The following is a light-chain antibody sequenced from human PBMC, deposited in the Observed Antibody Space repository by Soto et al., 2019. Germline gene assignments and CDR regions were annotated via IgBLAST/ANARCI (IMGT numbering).Light chain of an antibody. CDR2: GAS. J-gene: IGKJ2*01. CDR1: QSVSSN. CDR3: QQYGSSVYT. V-gene: IGKV3-20*01. Sequence: EIVLTQSPGTLSLSPGERATLSCRASQSVSSNLAWYQQKPGQAPRLLIYGASSRATGIPDRFSGSGSGTDFTLTITRLDPEDFAIYYCQQYGSSVYTFGQGTKVDIK.